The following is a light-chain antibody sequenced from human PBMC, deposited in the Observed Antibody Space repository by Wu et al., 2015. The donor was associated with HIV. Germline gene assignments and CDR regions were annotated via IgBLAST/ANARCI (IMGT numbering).Light chain of an antibody. CDR1: QSISSG. J-gene: IGKJ1*01. CDR3: QQYNTAPWT. Sequence: DIQMTQSPSTLSASVGDRVIITCRASQSISSGLAWYQQRPGKAPKLLIYKASDLESGVPSRFSGSGSGKEFTLTVSSLQPDDFATYYCQQYNTAPWTFGQGTKVEMK. CDR2: KAS. V-gene: IGKV1-5*03.